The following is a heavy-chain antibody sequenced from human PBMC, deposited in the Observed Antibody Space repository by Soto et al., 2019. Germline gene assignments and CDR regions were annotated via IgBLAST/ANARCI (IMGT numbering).Heavy chain of an antibody. V-gene: IGHV1-46*01. Sequence: ASVKVSCKASGYTFTSYYMHWVRQAPGQGLEWMGIINPSGGSTSYAQKFQGRVTMTRDTSTSTVYMELSSLRSEDTAVYYCARALYDSSGQGDWFDPWGQGTLVTVSS. CDR1: GYTFTSYY. D-gene: IGHD3-22*01. J-gene: IGHJ5*02. CDR3: ARALYDSSGQGDWFDP. CDR2: INPSGGST.